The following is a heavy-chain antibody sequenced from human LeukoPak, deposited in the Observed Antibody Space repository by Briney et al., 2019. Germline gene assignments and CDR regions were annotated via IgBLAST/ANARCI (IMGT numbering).Heavy chain of an antibody. D-gene: IGHD1-26*01. J-gene: IGHJ4*02. CDR1: GFTFSSYG. V-gene: IGHV3-30*03. CDR2: ISYDGSNK. CDR3: ARNPPRYFN. Sequence: QPGGSLRLSCAASGFTFSSYGMHWVRQAPGKGLEWVAVISYDGSNKYYADSVKGRFTISRDNAKNSLYLQMNSLRAEDTAVYYCARNPPRYFNWGQGTLVTVSS.